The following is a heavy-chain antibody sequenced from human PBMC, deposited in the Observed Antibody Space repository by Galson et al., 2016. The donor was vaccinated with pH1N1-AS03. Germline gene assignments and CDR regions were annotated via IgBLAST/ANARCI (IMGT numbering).Heavy chain of an antibody. D-gene: IGHD2-2*01. V-gene: IGHV4-59*01. CDR2: IYFSGRT. CDR1: AGSISTYY. J-gene: IGHJ4*02. Sequence: LSLTCTVSAGSISTYYWTWIRQPPGRGLEWIGYIYFSGRTNCSPSLKSRANISLDRSRNQFSLNLDSVTAADTAVYYCARVRSEWLGVNSSWYGIDSWGQGTLVTVSS. CDR3: ARVRSEWLGVNSSWYGIDS.